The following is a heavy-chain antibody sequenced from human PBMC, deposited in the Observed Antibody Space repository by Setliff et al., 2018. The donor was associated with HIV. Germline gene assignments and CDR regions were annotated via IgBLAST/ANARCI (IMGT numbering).Heavy chain of an antibody. CDR1: GYTFNSYT. Sequence: GASVKVSCKASGYTFNSYTISWLRQAPGQGLEWMGWISPYNGNTDYAQEMQGRLTMTTDTSTSTAYMDLESLTSDDTAVYYCARAPPPLRYFAWEPLDAFDIWGQGTMVTVSS. CDR3: ARAPPPLRYFAWEPLDAFDI. J-gene: IGHJ3*02. V-gene: IGHV1-18*04. D-gene: IGHD3-9*01. CDR2: ISPYNGNT.